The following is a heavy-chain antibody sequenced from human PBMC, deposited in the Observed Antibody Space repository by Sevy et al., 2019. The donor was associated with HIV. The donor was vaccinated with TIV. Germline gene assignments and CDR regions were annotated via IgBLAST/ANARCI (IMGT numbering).Heavy chain of an antibody. CDR2: IYPGDSDT. CDR3: ARHWPGEDIVVEVAALDFDM. V-gene: IGHV5-51*01. J-gene: IGHJ3*02. Sequence: GESLKISCKGSGYSFTSYWIGWVRQMPGKGLEWMGIIYPGDSDTRYSPSFQGQVTISADKSISTAYLQWSSLKASDTAMYYCARHWPGEDIVVEVAALDFDMWGQGTMVTVSS. CDR1: GYSFTSYW. D-gene: IGHD2-15*01.